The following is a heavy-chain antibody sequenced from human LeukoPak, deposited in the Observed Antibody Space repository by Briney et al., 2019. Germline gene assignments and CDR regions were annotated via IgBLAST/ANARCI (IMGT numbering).Heavy chain of an antibody. D-gene: IGHD3-10*01. CDR3: ARQSGYAVNNAFDF. Sequence: KPSETLSLTLTFSGGALSSYSWSWNRPPPGKGLEWFGSIHYSGSTSYSPSLKGRVTISVDTSKNQFSLNLASVTAADTAVYYCARQSGYAVNNAFDFWGQGTMVTVSS. V-gene: IGHV4-59*05. CDR1: GGALSSYS. J-gene: IGHJ3*01. CDR2: IHYSGST.